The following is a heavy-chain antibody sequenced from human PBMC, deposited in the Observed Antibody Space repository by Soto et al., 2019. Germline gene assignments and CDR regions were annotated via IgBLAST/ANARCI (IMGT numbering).Heavy chain of an antibody. D-gene: IGHD6-6*01. CDR3: ARGRLVRGPAHYYYYYYMDV. CDR2: INHSGST. Sequence: SETLSLTCAVYGGSFSGYYWSWIRQPPGKGLEWIGEINHSGSTNYNPSLKSRVTISVDTSKNQFSLKLSSVTAADTAVYYCARGRLVRGPAHYYYYYYMDVWGKGTTVNVSS. J-gene: IGHJ6*03. CDR1: GGSFSGYY. V-gene: IGHV4-34*01.